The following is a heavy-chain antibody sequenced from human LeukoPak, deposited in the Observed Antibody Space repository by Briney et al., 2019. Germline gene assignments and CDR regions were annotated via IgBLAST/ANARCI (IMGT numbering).Heavy chain of an antibody. CDR1: GYTFTGYY. CDR2: INPNSGGT. Sequence: EASVKVSCKASGYTFTGYYMHWVRQAPGQGLEWMGWINPNSGGTNYAQKFQGRVTMTRDTSISTAYVELSSVTAADTAVYYCARGQGLGSIAAAGPKYYYYGMDVWGQGTTVTVSS. V-gene: IGHV1-2*02. J-gene: IGHJ6*02. D-gene: IGHD6-13*01. CDR3: ARGQGLGSIAAAGPKYYYYGMDV.